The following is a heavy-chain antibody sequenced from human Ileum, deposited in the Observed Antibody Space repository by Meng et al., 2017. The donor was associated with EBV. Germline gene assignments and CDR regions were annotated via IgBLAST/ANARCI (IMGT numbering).Heavy chain of an antibody. CDR3: ASSDYYRSDY. CDR1: GGSISRSDW. J-gene: IGHJ4*02. V-gene: IGHV4-4*02. D-gene: IGHD3-22*01. Sequence: QGPLRESGPGLVKPSECLSLPCAVSGGSISRSDWRSWVRQPPGKGLEWIGETSHSGSTNYSPSLKSRVTISLDKSKNQLSLKLNSVTAADTAVYYCASSDYYRSDYWGQGTLVTVSS. CDR2: TSHSGST.